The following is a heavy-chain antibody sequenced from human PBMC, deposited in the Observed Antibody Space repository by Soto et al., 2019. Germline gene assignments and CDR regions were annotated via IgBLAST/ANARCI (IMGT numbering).Heavy chain of an antibody. V-gene: IGHV4-39*01. CDR1: VGSISSSTDY. CDR2: LSYSGSP. J-gene: IGHJ6*02. D-gene: IGHD3-3*01. Sequence: PSETLSLTCTFSVGSISSSTDYCGWIRQPAWKGLEWIGSLSYSGSPHYNPSLKSRVTISVDTSKNQFSLKLRSVTAADTALYYCARLLGDYDFWSGYITTLGQGLLEVWGQGTTVTVSS. CDR3: ARLLGDYDFWSGYITTLGQGLLEV.